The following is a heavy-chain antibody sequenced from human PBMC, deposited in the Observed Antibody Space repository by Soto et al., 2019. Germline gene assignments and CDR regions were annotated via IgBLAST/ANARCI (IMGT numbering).Heavy chain of an antibody. CDR1: GFTFSSYA. J-gene: IGHJ3*02. D-gene: IGHD3-10*01. CDR2: ISGSGGST. V-gene: IGHV3-23*01. CDR3: AKDLPLLWFGELDAFDI. Sequence: GGSLRLSCAASGFTFSSYAMSWVRQAPGKGLEWVSAISGSGGSTYYADSVKGRFTISRDNSKNTLYLQMNSLRAEDTAVYYCAKDLPLLWFGELDAFDIWGQGTMVTVAS.